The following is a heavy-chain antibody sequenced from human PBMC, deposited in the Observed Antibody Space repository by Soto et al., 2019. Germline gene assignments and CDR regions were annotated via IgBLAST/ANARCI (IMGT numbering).Heavy chain of an antibody. J-gene: IGHJ4*02. CDR3: ARDPYSYCSGGSCWYFDY. CDR1: GFTFSSYS. CDR2: ISSSSSTI. Sequence: EVQLVESGGGLVQPGGSLRLSCAASGFTFSSYSMNWVRQAPGKGLEWVSYISSSSSTIYYADSVKGRFTISRDNAKNSLYLQMNSLRDEDTAVYYCARDPYSYCSGGSCWYFDYWGQGTLVTVSS. V-gene: IGHV3-48*02. D-gene: IGHD2-15*01.